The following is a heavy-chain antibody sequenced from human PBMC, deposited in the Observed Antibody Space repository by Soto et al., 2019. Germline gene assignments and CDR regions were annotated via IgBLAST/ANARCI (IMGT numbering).Heavy chain of an antibody. CDR2: IYYSGST. CDR3: ARHSGYYGSGSYNYYYYGMDV. Sequence: PSETLSLTCTVSGGSISSSSYYWGWIRQPPGKGLERIGSIYYSGSTYYNPSLKSRVTISVDTSKNQFSLKLSSVTAADTAVYYCARHSGYYGSGSYNYYYYGMDVWGQGTTVT. J-gene: IGHJ6*02. V-gene: IGHV4-39*01. D-gene: IGHD3-10*01. CDR1: GGSISSSSYY.